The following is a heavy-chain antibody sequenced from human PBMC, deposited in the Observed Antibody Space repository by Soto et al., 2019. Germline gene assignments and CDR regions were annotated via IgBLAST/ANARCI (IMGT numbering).Heavy chain of an antibody. CDR2: TYYRSKWYN. D-gene: IGHD2-2*02. V-gene: IGHV6-1*01. CDR3: ARVSGYCSSTSCYRSDY. CDR1: GDSVSSNSAA. Sequence: SQTLSLTCVISGDSVSSNSAAWNWIRQSPSRGLEWLGRTYYRSKWYNDYAVSVKSRITINPDTSKNQFSLQLNSVTPEDTAVYYCARVSGYCSSTSCYRSDYWGQGTLVTVSS. J-gene: IGHJ4*02.